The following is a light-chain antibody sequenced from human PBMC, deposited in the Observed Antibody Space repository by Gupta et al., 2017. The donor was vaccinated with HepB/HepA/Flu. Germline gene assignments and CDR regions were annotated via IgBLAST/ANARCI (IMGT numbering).Light chain of an antibody. V-gene: IGKV1-39*01. J-gene: IGKJ4*01. CDR1: QSISSY. Sequence: DIQMTQPPSSLSAPVGDRVTITCRASQSISSYLNWYQQKPGKAPKLLIYAASSLQSGVPSRFSGSGSGTDFTLTISSLQPEDFATYYCQQSYSTPSFGGGTKVEIK. CDR2: AAS. CDR3: QQSYSTPS.